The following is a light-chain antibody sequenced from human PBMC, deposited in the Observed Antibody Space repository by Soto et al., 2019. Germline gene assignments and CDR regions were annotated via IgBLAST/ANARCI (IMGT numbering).Light chain of an antibody. V-gene: IGKV3-20*01. Sequence: EIVLTQSPGTLSLSPGERASLSCRASQSLSSSYLAWYQQKPGQAPRLLIYGASSRATGVPDRFSGSGSGTDFTLTISRLEPEEVAVYYCQQCGSAPLTFGQGTRWISN. CDR1: QSLSSSY. CDR2: GAS. CDR3: QQCGSAPLT. J-gene: IGKJ1*01.